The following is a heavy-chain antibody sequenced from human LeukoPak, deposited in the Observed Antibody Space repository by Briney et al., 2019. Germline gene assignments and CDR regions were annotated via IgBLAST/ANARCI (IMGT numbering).Heavy chain of an antibody. Sequence: GGSLRLSCAASGFTFSTYWMSWVRQAPGKGLEWVANIKQDGSEKYYVDSVKGRFTISRDNSKNTLYLQMNSLRVEDTAVYYCARGMGTSWSHGPWGQGTLVTVSS. D-gene: IGHD6-13*01. V-gene: IGHV3-7*03. J-gene: IGHJ5*02. CDR3: ARGMGTSWSHGP. CDR1: GFTFSTYW. CDR2: IKQDGSEK.